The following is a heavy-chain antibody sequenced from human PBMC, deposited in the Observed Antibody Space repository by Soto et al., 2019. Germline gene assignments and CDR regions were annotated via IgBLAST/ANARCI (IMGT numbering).Heavy chain of an antibody. D-gene: IGHD3-3*01. CDR1: GWTFSSYA. J-gene: IGHJ3*02. CDR3: ARAEWRDGAFDI. CDR2: IIPIFGTA. Sequence: GASVKVSCKACGWTFSSYAISWVRQAPGQGLEWMGGIIPIFGTANYAQKFQGRVTITADESTSTAYMELSSLRSEDTAVYYCARAEWRDGAFDIWGQGTLVTVSS. V-gene: IGHV1-69*13.